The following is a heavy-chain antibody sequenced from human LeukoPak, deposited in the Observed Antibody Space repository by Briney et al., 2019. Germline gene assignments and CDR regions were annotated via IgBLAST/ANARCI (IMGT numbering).Heavy chain of an antibody. CDR3: ASLLTYFDY. J-gene: IGHJ4*02. V-gene: IGHV4-39*01. CDR1: GVSINISSYH. D-gene: IGHD3-9*01. CDR2: IYYSGST. Sequence: TSDTLSLPCSVSGVSINISSYHWGWIRQPPGKGVEWIASIYYSGSTYYSPSLKSLVTISVDTSKNQFSLKMSSVIAADTAVYYCASLLTYFDYWGQGTLVTVSS.